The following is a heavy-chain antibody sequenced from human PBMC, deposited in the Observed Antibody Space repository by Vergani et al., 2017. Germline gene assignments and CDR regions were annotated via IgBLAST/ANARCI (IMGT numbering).Heavy chain of an antibody. CDR2: IHYDGSHE. V-gene: IGHV3-30*02. J-gene: IGHJ4*02. D-gene: IGHD3-9*01. CDR1: GFSFSSFG. Sequence: QVQLVESGGGVVQPGRSLRLSCAASGFSFSSFGFHWVRQAPGKGLEWVAFIHYDGSHEYYIDSVKGRFTISRDNSKNTLFLQMNSLRAEDTAVYYCAKDMVHYDILTGPNFDYWGQGTPVTVSS. CDR3: AKDMVHYDILTGPNFDY.